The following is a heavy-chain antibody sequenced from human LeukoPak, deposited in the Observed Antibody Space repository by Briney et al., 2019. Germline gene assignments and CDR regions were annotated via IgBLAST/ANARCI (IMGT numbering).Heavy chain of an antibody. CDR3: ARERQDTVLHSGAFDI. V-gene: IGHV3-30-3*01. J-gene: IGHJ3*02. CDR2: IASDGSHT. CDR1: GFTFSAYF. Sequence: QPGRSLRLSCAASGFTFSAYFMHCVRQAPGKGLEWVADIASDGSHTFYAEPVKGRFTISRDNSKDTLYLQMNSLRAEDTAVYFCARERQDTVLHSGAFDIWGQGTMVTVSS. D-gene: IGHD2-21*01.